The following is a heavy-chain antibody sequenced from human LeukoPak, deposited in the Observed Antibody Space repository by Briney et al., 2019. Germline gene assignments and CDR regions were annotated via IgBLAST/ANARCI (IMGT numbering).Heavy chain of an antibody. J-gene: IGHJ4*02. CDR2: ISSSFSHI. CDR1: GFPFSSYS. V-gene: IGHV3-21*01. Sequence: PGESLRLSCAASGFPFSSYSMNWVRQAPGKGLEWVSSISSSFSHIYYADSVKGRFTISRDNAKNSLYLHMNSLRAEDTAAYYRARDLVYCSGASCYQRGFDYWGQGSLVTVSS. CDR3: ARDLVYCSGASCYQRGFDY. D-gene: IGHD2-15*01.